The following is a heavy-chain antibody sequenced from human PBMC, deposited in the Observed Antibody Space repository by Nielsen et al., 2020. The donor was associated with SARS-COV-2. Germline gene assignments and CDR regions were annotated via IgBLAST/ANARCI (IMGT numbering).Heavy chain of an antibody. J-gene: IGHJ6*02. D-gene: IGHD4-23*01. Sequence: SLKISCAASGFTFSSYGMNWVRQAPGKGLEWVSYISSSGSTIYYADSVKGRFTISRDNAKNSLYLQMNSLRAEDTAVYYCARVRVGLRWPYYGMDVWGQGTTVTVSS. V-gene: IGHV3-48*03. CDR2: ISSSGSTI. CDR1: GFTFSSYG. CDR3: ARVRVGLRWPYYGMDV.